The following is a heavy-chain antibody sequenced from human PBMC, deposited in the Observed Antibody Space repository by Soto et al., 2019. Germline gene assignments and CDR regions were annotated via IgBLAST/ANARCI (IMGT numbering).Heavy chain of an antibody. CDR1: GASITSGSYS. CDR2: IHVTGYT. V-gene: IGHV4-30-2*01. D-gene: IGHD1-1*01. Sequence: QLQLQESGSGLVNPSQTLSLTCTVSGASITSGSYSWSWIRQAPGKGLEWIGNIHVTGYTAFSPSLKRRGTMSLATSKNHFSLNVDSVTGAATAVYFWARGRALSPTGHVPLAFWGQGTLVTVSS. J-gene: IGHJ4*02. CDR3: ARGRALSPTGHVPLAF.